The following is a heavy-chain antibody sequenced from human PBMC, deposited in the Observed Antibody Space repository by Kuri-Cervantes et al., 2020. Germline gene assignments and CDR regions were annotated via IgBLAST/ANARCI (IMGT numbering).Heavy chain of an antibody. Sequence: GSLRLSCAVYGGSFSDYYWNWIRQPPGKGLKWIGEINHSGSANYNPSLKSRVTISVDTSKTQFSLKLSSVTAADAAVYYCARAGYDSSGYRRGPFDYWGQGTLVT. J-gene: IGHJ4*02. V-gene: IGHV4-34*01. CDR3: ARAGYDSSGYRRGPFDY. CDR2: INHSGSA. CDR1: GGSFSDYY. D-gene: IGHD3-22*01.